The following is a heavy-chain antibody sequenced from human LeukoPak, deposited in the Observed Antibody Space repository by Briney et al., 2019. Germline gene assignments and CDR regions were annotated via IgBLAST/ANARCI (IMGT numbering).Heavy chain of an antibody. Sequence: GGSLRLSCAASGFTFSSYSMNWVRQAPGKGLEWVSYISSSSSTIYYADSVMGRFAISRGNAKNSLYLQMNSLRAEDTAVYYCARDGWADYWGQGTLVTVSS. D-gene: IGHD1-26*01. J-gene: IGHJ4*02. CDR2: ISSSSSTI. CDR3: ARDGWADY. V-gene: IGHV3-48*04. CDR1: GFTFSSYS.